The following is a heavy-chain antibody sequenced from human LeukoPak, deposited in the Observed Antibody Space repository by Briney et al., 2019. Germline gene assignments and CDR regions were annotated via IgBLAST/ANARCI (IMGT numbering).Heavy chain of an antibody. V-gene: IGHV3-23*01. CDR1: GFTFSTHA. J-gene: IGHJ2*01. CDR3: AKDGYYSSANHFSRLHFDL. Sequence: GGSLRLSCEASGFTFSTHAMNWIRQTPGKGLEWLSVISGDVQTTTYASSVKGRFTISRDNSKNTLYLEMNSLRVEDTAIYYCAKDGYYSSANHFSRLHFDLWGRGTRVTVSS. CDR2: ISGDVQTT. D-gene: IGHD3-3*01.